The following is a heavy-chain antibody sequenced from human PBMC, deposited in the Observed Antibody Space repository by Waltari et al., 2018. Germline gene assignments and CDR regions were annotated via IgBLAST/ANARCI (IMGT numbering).Heavy chain of an antibody. CDR2: IIPIFGTA. V-gene: IGHV1-69*01. J-gene: IGHJ4*02. Sequence: QVQLVQSGAEVKKPGSSVKVPCKASGGTCSSYTICWVRQAPGQGLEWMGGIIPIFGTANYAQKFQGRVTITADESTSTAYMELSSLRSEDTAVYYCATVSSGRVSDYFDYWGQGTLVTVSS. CDR3: ATVSSGRVSDYFDY. D-gene: IGHD3-22*01. CDR1: GGTCSSYT.